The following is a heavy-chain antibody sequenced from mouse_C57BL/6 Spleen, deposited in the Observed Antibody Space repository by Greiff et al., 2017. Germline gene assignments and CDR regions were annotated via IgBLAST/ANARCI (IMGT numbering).Heavy chain of an antibody. Sequence: EVQLVESGGGLVQPGGSLSLSCAASGFTFTDYYMSWVRQPPGKALEWLGFIRNKANGYTTEYSASVKGRFTISRDNSQSILYLQMNALRAEDSATYYCASRSTGAWFAYWGQGTLVTVSA. J-gene: IGHJ3*01. V-gene: IGHV7-3*01. CDR1: GFTFTDYY. CDR3: ASRSTGAWFAY. CDR2: IRNKANGYTT. D-gene: IGHD4-1*02.